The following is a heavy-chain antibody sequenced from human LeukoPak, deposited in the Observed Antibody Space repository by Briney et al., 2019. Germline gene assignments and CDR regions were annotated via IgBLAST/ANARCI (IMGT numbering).Heavy chain of an antibody. CDR1: GYTFTRYG. V-gene: IGHV1-18*01. CDR2: ISGSNGNT. D-gene: IGHD6-19*01. Sequence: ASVKVSCKASGYTFTRYGMSWVRQAPGQGLEWMGWISGSNGNTNYAQKLQGRVTMTTDTSTRTAYMELRSLRSDDTAVYYCARDSPVAGTVDYWGQGTLVIVSS. J-gene: IGHJ4*02. CDR3: ARDSPVAGTVDY.